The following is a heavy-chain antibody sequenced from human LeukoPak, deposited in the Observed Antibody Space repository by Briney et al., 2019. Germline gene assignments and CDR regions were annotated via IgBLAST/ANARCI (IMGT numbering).Heavy chain of an antibody. CDR1: GFTFRNYN. V-gene: IGHV3-48*01. Sequence: GGSLRLSCAASGFTFRNYNMNWVRQAPGMGLEWISYISSDSTTIYYADSVKSRFTISRDNAKNSLYLQMNSLRAEDTAVYYCARDITELERLFDYWGQGTLVTVSS. D-gene: IGHD1-1*01. CDR2: ISSDSTTI. CDR3: ARDITELERLFDY. J-gene: IGHJ4*02.